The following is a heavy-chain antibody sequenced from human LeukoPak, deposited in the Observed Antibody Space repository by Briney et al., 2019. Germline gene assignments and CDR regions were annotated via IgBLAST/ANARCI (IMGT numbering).Heavy chain of an antibody. D-gene: IGHD6-19*01. CDR2: IIPIFGTA. CDR3: ARAITGIAVAGGPYYFDY. CDR1: GGTFSSYA. V-gene: IGHV1-69*13. Sequence: SVKVSCKASGGTFSSYAISWVRQAPGQGLEWMGGIIPIFGTANYAQKFQGRVTVTADESTSTAYMELSSLRSEDTAVYYCARAITGIAVAGGPYYFDYWGQGTLVTVSS. J-gene: IGHJ4*02.